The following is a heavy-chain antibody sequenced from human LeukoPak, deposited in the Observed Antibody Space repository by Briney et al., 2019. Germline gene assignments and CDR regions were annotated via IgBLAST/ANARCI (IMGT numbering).Heavy chain of an antibody. CDR2: LNPYSGGT. D-gene: IGHD1-7*01. CDR1: GYTFTGYY. V-gene: IGHV1-2*02. CDR3: ARVLLGTTYYYYYGMDV. J-gene: IGHJ6*02. Sequence: ASVKVSRKASGYTFTGYYMHWVRQAPGQGLEWMGWLNPYSGGTNYAQKFQGRVTMTRDTSISTAYMELSSLRSEDTAVYYCARVLLGTTYYYYYGMDVWGQGTTVTVSS.